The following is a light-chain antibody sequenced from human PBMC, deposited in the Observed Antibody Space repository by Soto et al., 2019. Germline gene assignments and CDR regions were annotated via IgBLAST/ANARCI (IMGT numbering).Light chain of an antibody. Sequence: DIQMTQSPSTLSASVGDRVTITCRASQTISNWLAWYQQRPGKAPNLLIYKASSLESGVSSRFSGSGSGTEFNLTISSLQPDDFATYYCQHYNSYPYTFGQGTKLEIK. CDR2: KAS. CDR1: QTISNW. J-gene: IGKJ2*01. CDR3: QHYNSYPYT. V-gene: IGKV1-5*03.